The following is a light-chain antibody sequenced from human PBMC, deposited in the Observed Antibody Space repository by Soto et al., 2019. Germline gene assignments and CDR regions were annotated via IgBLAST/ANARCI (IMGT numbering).Light chain of an antibody. CDR1: SSNIGAGFD. Sequence: QSVLTQPPSVSGAPGQRVTISCTGSSSNIGAGFDVHWYQQLPGTAPKLLIYGNSNRPSGVPDRFSGSKSGTSASLAITGLQAEDDADYYCQSYDSSLSAPYVFGTGTKVTDL. J-gene: IGLJ1*01. CDR3: QSYDSSLSAPYV. V-gene: IGLV1-40*01. CDR2: GNS.